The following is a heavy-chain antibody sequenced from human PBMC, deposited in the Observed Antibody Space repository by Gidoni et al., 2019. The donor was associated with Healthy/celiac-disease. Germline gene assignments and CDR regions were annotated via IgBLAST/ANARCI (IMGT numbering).Heavy chain of an antibody. Sequence: EVQLVESGGGLVQPGGSLRLSCAASGFPVSRNYMSWVRRAPGKGLGWVSVIYSGGSTYYADSVKGRFTISRDNSKNTLYLQMNSLRAEDTAVYYCARERKRATGYSFDYWGQGTLVTVSS. CDR3: ARERKRATGYSFDY. V-gene: IGHV3-66*02. J-gene: IGHJ4*02. CDR1: GFPVSRNY. CDR2: IYSGGST. D-gene: IGHD3-10*01.